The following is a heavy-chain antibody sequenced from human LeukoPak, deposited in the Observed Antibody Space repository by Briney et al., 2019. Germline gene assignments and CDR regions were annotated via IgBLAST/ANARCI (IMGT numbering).Heavy chain of an antibody. D-gene: IGHD2-2*01. J-gene: IGHJ4*02. CDR2: ISSSSSYI. CDR1: GFTFSSYS. CDR3: AIDPGDIVVVPAAMPEFDY. V-gene: IGHV3-21*01. Sequence: PGGSLRLSCAASGFTFSSYSMNWVRQAPGKGLGWVSSISSSSSYIYYADSVKGRFTISRDNAKNSLYLQMNSLRAEDTAVYYCAIDPGDIVVVPAAMPEFDYWGQGTLVTVSS.